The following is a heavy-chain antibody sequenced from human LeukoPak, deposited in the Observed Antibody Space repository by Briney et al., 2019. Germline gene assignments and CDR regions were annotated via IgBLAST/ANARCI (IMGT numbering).Heavy chain of an antibody. J-gene: IGHJ4*02. CDR1: GGTFSSYA. D-gene: IGHD2-2*01. V-gene: IGHV1-69*13. CDR3: ARSMGYCSSTSCPFDY. Sequence: GASVKVSCKASGGTFSSYAISWVRQAPGQGLERMGGIIPIFGTANYAQKFQGRVTITADESTSTAYMELSSLRSEDTAVYYCARSMGYCSSTSCPFDYWGQGTLVTVSS. CDR2: IIPIFGTA.